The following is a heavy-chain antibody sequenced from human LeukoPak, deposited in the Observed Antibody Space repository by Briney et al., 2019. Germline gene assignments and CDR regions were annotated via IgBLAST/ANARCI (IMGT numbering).Heavy chain of an antibody. J-gene: IGHJ5*02. V-gene: IGHV4-4*09. Sequence: SETLSLTCTVSGGSISDDYWGWIRQPPGKGLDWIGYISTRGSTNYHPSLRSRVTLSVDTSKNQLSLKLSSVTAADTAVYYCARSTSNRFDPWGQGTLVTVSS. CDR2: ISTRGST. CDR1: GGSISDDY. CDR3: ARSTSNRFDP.